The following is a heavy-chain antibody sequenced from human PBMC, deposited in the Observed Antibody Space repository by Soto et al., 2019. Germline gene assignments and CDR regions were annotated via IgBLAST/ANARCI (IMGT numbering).Heavy chain of an antibody. V-gene: IGHV3-23*01. J-gene: IGHJ4*02. D-gene: IGHD5-18*01. CDR2: IGATCAPT. CDR1: RFTFSNYA. CDR3: AKVVLAVTGFDN. Sequence: EVQLLESGGGLIQPGGSLRLSCAASRFTFSNYAMSWVRQAPVKGLEWVSSIGATCAPTYYANSVKGRFTISRDNSKNKLYQQMISRRAEDTAINNCAKVVLAVTGFDNCDQGTLVTVSP.